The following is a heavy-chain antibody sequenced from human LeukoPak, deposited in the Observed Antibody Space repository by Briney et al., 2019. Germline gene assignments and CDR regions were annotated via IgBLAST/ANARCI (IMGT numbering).Heavy chain of an antibody. CDR3: ARERKGYYDSSGYYYLGGSFDY. D-gene: IGHD3-22*01. Sequence: GGSLRLSCAVSGFTFSDYYMSWVRQAPGEGLEWVSYISSSGNTIYYVDSVKGRFTISRDNAKNSLYLQMNSLRAEDTAVYYCARERKGYYDSSGYYYLGGSFDYWGQGTLVTVSS. CDR1: GFTFSDYY. CDR2: ISSSGNTI. V-gene: IGHV3-11*01. J-gene: IGHJ4*02.